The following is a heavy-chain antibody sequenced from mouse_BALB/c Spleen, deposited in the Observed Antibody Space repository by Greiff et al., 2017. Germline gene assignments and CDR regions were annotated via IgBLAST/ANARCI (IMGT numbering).Heavy chain of an antibody. Sequence: DVKLQESGPDLVKPSQSLSLTCTVTGYSITSGYSWHWIRQFPGNQLEWMGYIPYSGSTNYNPSLKSRISITRDTSKNQFFLQLNSVTTEDTATYYCASGGYHLPFAYWGQGTLVTVSA. D-gene: IGHD2-2*01. J-gene: IGHJ3*01. V-gene: IGHV3-1*02. CDR1: GYSITSGYS. CDR3: ASGGYHLPFAY. CDR2: IPYSGST.